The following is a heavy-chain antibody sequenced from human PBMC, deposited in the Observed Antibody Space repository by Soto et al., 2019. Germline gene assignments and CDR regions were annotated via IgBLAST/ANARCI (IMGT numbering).Heavy chain of an antibody. J-gene: IGHJ5*02. Sequence: VKVSCKASGGTFSSYAISWVRQAPGQGLEWMGGIIPIFGTANYAQKFQGRVTITADESTSTAYMELSSLRSEDTAVYYCARANVEMATIRFRVDWFDPWGQGTLVTVSS. CDR3: ARANVEMATIRFRVDWFDP. CDR1: GGTFSSYA. V-gene: IGHV1-69*13. D-gene: IGHD5-12*01. CDR2: IIPIFGTA.